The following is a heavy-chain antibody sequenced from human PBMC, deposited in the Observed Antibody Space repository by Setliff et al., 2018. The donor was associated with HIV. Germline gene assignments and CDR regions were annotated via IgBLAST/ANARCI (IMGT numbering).Heavy chain of an antibody. CDR2: INPNSGDT. D-gene: IGHD3-22*01. Sequence: GASVKVSCKASGYTFTVSYLHWVRQAPGQGLEWMGWINPNSGDTNYAQKFQGRVTMTRDTSISTAYMELNNPKFEDTAVYYCARARRDSYDRGRRNHYYIDVWGKGTTVTVSS. V-gene: IGHV1-2*02. CDR1: GYTFTVSY. J-gene: IGHJ6*03. CDR3: ARARRDSYDRGRRNHYYIDV.